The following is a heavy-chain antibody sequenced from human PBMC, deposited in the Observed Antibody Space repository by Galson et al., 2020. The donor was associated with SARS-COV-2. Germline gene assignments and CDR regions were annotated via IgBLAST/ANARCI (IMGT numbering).Heavy chain of an antibody. J-gene: IGHJ4*02. CDR3: ASRTTAYGWGGEDDF. CDR1: GGSISSSYW. V-gene: IGHV4-4*02. D-gene: IGHD3-16*01. CDR2: VFHSGSA. Sequence: ASETLSLTCAVSGGSISSSYWWTWVRQPPGKGLEWIGEVFHSGSANYNPSLKSRVTLSVDKSKNHFSLNLSSVTAADTAVYYCASRTTAYGWGGEDDFWGQGILVTVSS.